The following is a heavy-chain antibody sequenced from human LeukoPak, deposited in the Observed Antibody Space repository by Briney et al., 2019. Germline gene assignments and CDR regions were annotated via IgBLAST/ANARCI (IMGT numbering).Heavy chain of an antibody. CDR3: ARHFTYYHDSSGYPRDSFDI. CDR1: YGSISGYY. V-gene: IGHV4-59*08. J-gene: IGHJ3*02. CDR2: IYYSGST. Sequence: SETLSLTCSVSYGSISGYYWSWIRQSPGKELVWIGYIYYSGSTNYNPSLKSRVTISADMSKNQVSLKLSSVTAADTALYYCARHFTYYHDSSGYPRDSFDIWGHGTMVTVSS. D-gene: IGHD3-22*01.